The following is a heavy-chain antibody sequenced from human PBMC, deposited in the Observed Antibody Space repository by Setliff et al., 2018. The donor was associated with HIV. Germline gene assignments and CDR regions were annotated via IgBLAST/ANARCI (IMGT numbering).Heavy chain of an antibody. CDR3: ASWGGFEWLLSEEAFDI. V-gene: IGHV4-34*01. CDR2: LSPSGTT. Sequence: SETLSLTCTVYGGSFSNYYTNWIRQPPGKGLEWIGELSPSGTTRSNPSLHSRVTISLDTSNNQFSLKLTSVTAADTAMYYCASWGGFEWLLSEEAFDIWGQGTMVTVSS. J-gene: IGHJ3*02. CDR1: GGSFSNYY. D-gene: IGHD3-3*01.